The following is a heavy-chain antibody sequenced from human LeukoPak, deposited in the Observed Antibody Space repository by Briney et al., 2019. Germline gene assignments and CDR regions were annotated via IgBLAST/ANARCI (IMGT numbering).Heavy chain of an antibody. CDR1: GFTFSSYW. Sequence: GGSLRLSCAASGFTFSSYWMHWVRQAPGKGLVWVSRINSDGSSTSYADSVKGRFTISRDNSKNTLYLQMNSLRAEDTAVYYCAKDGYYYGSGNSLHYYFYYMDVWGKGTTVTISS. J-gene: IGHJ6*03. CDR2: INSDGSST. V-gene: IGHV3-74*01. D-gene: IGHD3-10*01. CDR3: AKDGYYYGSGNSLHYYFYYMDV.